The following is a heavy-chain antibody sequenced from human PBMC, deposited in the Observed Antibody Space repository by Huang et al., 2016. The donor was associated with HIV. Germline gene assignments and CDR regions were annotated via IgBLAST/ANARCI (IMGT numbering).Heavy chain of an antibody. D-gene: IGHD3-10*02. CDR1: GGSIRNYY. V-gene: IGHV4-4*07. CDR2: MYTSGTT. Sequence: QVQLQESGPGLVKPAETLSLTCSVSGGSIRNYYWSWIRQPAGKGLEWIGRMYTSGTTNYTPSLRSRVTMSLDTSKNQFSLRLTSVTAADTAVYYCAREGNDVGGGFDHWGQGTLVTVSS. CDR3: AREGNDVGGGFDH. J-gene: IGHJ4*02.